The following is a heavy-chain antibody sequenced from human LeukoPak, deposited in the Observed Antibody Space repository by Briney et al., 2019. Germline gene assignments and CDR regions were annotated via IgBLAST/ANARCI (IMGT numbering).Heavy chain of an antibody. CDR3: AKDEGGPGTISDY. Sequence: GGSLRLSCAASGFTFSTYAMSWVRQAAGKGLEWVSAISASGGDTYYADSVKGQFTISRDNSKNTLYLQMNSLRAEDTAVYYCAKDEGGPGTISDYWGQGTLVTVSS. V-gene: IGHV3-23*01. CDR2: ISASGGDT. J-gene: IGHJ4*02. CDR1: GFTFSTYA. D-gene: IGHD1-1*01.